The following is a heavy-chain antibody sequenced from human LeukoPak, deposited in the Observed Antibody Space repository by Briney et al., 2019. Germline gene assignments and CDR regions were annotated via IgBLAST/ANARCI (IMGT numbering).Heavy chain of an antibody. CDR3: ARMVGGPPDY. CDR1: GDSVSSNSAA. CDR2: TYYRSNWFN. Sequence: SQALSLTFAISGDSVSSNSAAWNWIRQSPSRGLEGLGRTYYRSNWFNDYSVSVNSRITINPDTSKNQFSLQLNSVTPEDTAVYYCARMVGGPPDYWGQGTLVTVSS. J-gene: IGHJ4*02. V-gene: IGHV6-1*01. D-gene: IGHD2-15*01.